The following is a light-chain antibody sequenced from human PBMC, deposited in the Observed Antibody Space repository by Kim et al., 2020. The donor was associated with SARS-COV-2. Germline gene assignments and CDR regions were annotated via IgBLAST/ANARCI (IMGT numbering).Light chain of an antibody. V-gene: IGLV2-14*03. CDR3: SSYTTISTYV. J-gene: IGLJ1*01. CDR1: SSDVGGFDY. CDR2: DVS. Sequence: QSVLTQPASVSGSPGQSITISCTGTSSDVGGFDYVSWYQQHPGKAPKLMTSDVSKRPSGVSNRFSGSKSGNTASLTISGLQAEDEADYYCSSYTTISTYVFGTGTKVTVL.